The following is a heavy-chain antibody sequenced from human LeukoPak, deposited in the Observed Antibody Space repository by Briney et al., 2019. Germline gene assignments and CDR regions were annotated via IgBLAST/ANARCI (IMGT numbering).Heavy chain of an antibody. CDR3: AKGQELDDGVFDS. V-gene: IGHV3-23*01. CDR2: IRGNGDRT. J-gene: IGHJ4*02. D-gene: IGHD1-1*01. CDR1: GFTFSSNA. Sequence: GGSLRLSCAASGFTFSSNAMTWVRQAPGKGLEWVSTIRGNGDRTHYADSVTGRFTISRDDSKNTLYLQMNSLRGEDSAIYYCAKGQELDDGVFDSWGQGTLVTVSS.